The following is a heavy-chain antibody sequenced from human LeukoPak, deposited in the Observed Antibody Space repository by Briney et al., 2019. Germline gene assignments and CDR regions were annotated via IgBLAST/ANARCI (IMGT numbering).Heavy chain of an antibody. D-gene: IGHD5-12*01. CDR3: ARSGYNGYETGDC. J-gene: IGHJ4*02. V-gene: IGHV3-33*01. CDR2: IWYDGSNK. CDR1: GFTFSSYG. Sequence: GGSLRLSCAASGFTFSSYGMHWVRQAPGKGLEWVAVIWYDGSNKYYADSVKGRFTISRDNAKNTLYLQMNSLRAEDTAVYYCARSGYNGYETGDCWGQGALVTVSS.